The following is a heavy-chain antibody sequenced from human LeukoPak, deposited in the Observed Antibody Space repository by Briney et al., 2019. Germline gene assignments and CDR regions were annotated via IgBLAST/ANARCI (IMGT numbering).Heavy chain of an antibody. V-gene: IGHV3-7*03. CDR2: INHNGNVN. J-gene: IGHJ6*02. CDR1: GFTFSSYW. Sequence: GGSLRLSCAASGFTFSSYWMNWARQAPGKGLEWVASINHNGNVNYYVDSVKGRFTTSRDNAKNSLYLQMSNLRAEDTAVYFCARGGGLDVWGQGARSPSP. D-gene: IGHD3-16*01. CDR3: ARGGGLDV.